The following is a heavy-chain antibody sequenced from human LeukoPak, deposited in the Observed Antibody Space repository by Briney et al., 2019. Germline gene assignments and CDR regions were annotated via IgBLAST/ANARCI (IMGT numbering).Heavy chain of an antibody. D-gene: IGHD1-14*01. CDR2: ISVSGNT. Sequence: GGSLRLSCAASGFTLSSYAMSWVRQAPGKGLEWVSAISVSGNTYHADSVKGRFTISRDDSKNTLSLQMNDLRVEDTAVYYCARERPDSRNLDSWGRGALVTVSS. CDR1: GFTLSSYA. CDR3: ARERPDSRNLDS. V-gene: IGHV3-23*01. J-gene: IGHJ4*02.